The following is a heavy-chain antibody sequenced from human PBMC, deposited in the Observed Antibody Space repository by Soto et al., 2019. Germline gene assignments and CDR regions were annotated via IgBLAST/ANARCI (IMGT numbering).Heavy chain of an antibody. Sequence: QVQLVESGGGVVQPGTSLTLSCAASGFIFSRDGMHWVRQAPGKGLEWVAVISYHGSDIYYADSVKGRFTISRDNSKNTVYLQMNSLRPEDTDLYECATPKGADIPFDSWGQGTLVTVSS. V-gene: IGHV3-30*03. CDR3: ATPKGADIPFDS. CDR1: GFIFSRDG. CDR2: ISYHGSDI. J-gene: IGHJ4*02. D-gene: IGHD3-9*01.